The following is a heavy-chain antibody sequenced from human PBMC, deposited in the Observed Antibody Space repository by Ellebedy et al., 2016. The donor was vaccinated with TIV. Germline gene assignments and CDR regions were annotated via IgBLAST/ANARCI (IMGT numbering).Heavy chain of an antibody. CDR1: GGSISRSGYF. J-gene: IGHJ4*02. D-gene: IGHD3-10*01. V-gene: IGHV4-39*01. Sequence: MPSETLSLTCTVSGGSISRSGYFWGWIRQPPGKGLEWIGSIYHSGNTYYNPSLTSRVTISVDTSKNQFSLKLNSVTAADTAVYYCARRGPTGGSGTYDYWGPGTLVTVSS. CDR3: ARRGPTGGSGTYDY. CDR2: IYHSGNT.